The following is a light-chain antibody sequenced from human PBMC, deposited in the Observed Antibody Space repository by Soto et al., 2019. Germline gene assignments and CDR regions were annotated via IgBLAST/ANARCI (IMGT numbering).Light chain of an antibody. J-gene: IGKJ1*01. Sequence: EIVLTQSPGTLSLSPGERATLSCRASQSVSSSYLAWYQQKPGQAPRLLIYGASSRATGIPDRFSGSGSGTDFTLTISRLEPEDFAVYYCQQSHNTPWTFGQGTKVEIK. CDR2: GAS. CDR3: QQSHNTPWT. V-gene: IGKV3-20*01. CDR1: QSVSSSY.